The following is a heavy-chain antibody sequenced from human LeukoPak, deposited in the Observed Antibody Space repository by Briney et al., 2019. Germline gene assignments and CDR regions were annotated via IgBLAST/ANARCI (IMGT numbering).Heavy chain of an antibody. J-gene: IGHJ6*02. Sequence: GGSLRLSCAASGFTFSSYSMNWVRQAPGKGLEWVSYISSSSSTIYYADSVKGRFTISRDNAKNSLYLQMNSLRAEDTAVYYCARVGDYYDSSGYSLDYYYGMDVWGQGTTVTVSS. D-gene: IGHD3-22*01. CDR3: ARVGDYYDSSGYSLDYYYGMDV. CDR2: ISSSSSTI. V-gene: IGHV3-48*04. CDR1: GFTFSSYS.